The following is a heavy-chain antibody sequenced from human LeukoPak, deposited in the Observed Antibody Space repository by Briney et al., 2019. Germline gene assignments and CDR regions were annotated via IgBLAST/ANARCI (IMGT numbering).Heavy chain of an antibody. Sequence: ASVKVSCKASGYTFTSYAMHWVRQAPGQRLEWMGWINAGNGNTKYSQKFQGRVTITRDTSASTAYMELSSLRSEDTAVYYCARDALKGLMAFDYWGQGTLVTVSS. CDR2: INAGNGNT. J-gene: IGHJ4*02. V-gene: IGHV1-3*01. CDR3: ARDALKGLMAFDY. D-gene: IGHD3-16*01. CDR1: GYTFTSYA.